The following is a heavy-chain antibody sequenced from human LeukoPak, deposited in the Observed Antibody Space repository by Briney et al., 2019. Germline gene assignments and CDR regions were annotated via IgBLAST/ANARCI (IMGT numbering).Heavy chain of an antibody. D-gene: IGHD3-9*01. Sequence: QPGRSLRLSCAASGFTFDDSAMHWVRQAPGKGVEWVSGISWNSGSIGYADSVKGRFTISRDNAKNSLYLQMNSLRAEDMAVYYFFKQKTAYEIFTGSYFWGQGTLVTVSS. CDR2: ISWNSGSI. CDR1: GFTFDDSA. CDR3: FKQKTAYEIFTGSYF. V-gene: IGHV3-9*03. J-gene: IGHJ4*02.